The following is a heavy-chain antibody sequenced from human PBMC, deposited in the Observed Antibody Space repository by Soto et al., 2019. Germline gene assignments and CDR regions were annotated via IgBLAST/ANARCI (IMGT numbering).Heavy chain of an antibody. Sequence: GASVKVSCKASGYTFTSYAMHWVRQAPGQRLEWMGWINAGNGNTKYSQKFQGRVTITRDTSASTAYMELSSLRSEDTAVFYCASSLLAAAGGYYGMDVWGQGTTVTVSS. CDR1: GYTFTSYA. CDR2: INAGNGNT. V-gene: IGHV1-3*01. CDR3: ASSLLAAAGGYYGMDV. D-gene: IGHD6-13*01. J-gene: IGHJ6*02.